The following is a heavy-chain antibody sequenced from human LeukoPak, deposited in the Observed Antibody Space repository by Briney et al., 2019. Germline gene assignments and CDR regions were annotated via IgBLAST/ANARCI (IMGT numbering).Heavy chain of an antibody. D-gene: IGHD6-13*01. CDR1: GFTVSSNY. CDR2: IYSGGST. V-gene: IGHV3-66*01. Sequence: GGSLRLSCAASGFTVSSNYMSWVRQAPGKGLEWVSVIYSGGSTYYADSVKGRFTISRGNSKNTLYLQMNSLRAEDTAVYYCASSLAAAGTFPFDYWGQGTLVTVSS. CDR3: ASSLAAAGTFPFDY. J-gene: IGHJ4*02.